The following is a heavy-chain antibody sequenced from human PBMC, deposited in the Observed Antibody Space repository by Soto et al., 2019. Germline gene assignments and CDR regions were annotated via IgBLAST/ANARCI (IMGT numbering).Heavy chain of an antibody. D-gene: IGHD6-19*01. J-gene: IGHJ4*02. CDR2: ISGSGGST. CDR3: AKAPPNLIAVPFDY. CDR1: GFTFSSYA. Sequence: GGSLRLSCAASGFTFSSYAMSWVLQALWEGLEWVSAISGSGGSTYYADSVKGRFTISRDNSKNTLYLQMNSLRAEDTAVYFCAKAPPNLIAVPFDYWGQGTLVTVS. V-gene: IGHV3-23*01.